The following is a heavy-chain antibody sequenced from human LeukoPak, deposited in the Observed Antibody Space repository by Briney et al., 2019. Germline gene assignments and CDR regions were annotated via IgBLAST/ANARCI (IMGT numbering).Heavy chain of an antibody. CDR3: ARKNDFEI. Sequence: SGTLSLTCTVSGGSITTDHWNWLRQPPGKGLEWIGCIYYSGRTYYNPSLESRVTISVDMSKSQFSLRLTSVTAADTALYYCARKNDFEIWGQGTLVTVSS. J-gene: IGHJ3*02. D-gene: IGHD2/OR15-2a*01. V-gene: IGHV4-59*01. CDR2: IYYSGRT. CDR1: GGSITTDH.